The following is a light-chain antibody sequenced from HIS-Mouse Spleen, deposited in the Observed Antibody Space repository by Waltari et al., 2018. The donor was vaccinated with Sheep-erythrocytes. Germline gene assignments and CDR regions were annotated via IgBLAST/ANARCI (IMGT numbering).Light chain of an antibody. J-gene: IGKJ2*01. V-gene: IGKV3-11*01. CDR3: QQRSNWYT. CDR2: DAS. Sequence: DIVLTQSPATLSLSPGERATLSCRASQSVSSYLAWYQQKPGKAPRLLIYDASNRATGIPARFSGSGSGTDFTLTISSLEPEDFAVYYCQQRSNWYTFGQGTKLEIK. CDR1: QSVSSY.